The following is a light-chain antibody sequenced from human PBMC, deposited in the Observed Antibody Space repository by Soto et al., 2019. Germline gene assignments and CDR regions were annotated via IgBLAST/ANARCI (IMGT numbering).Light chain of an antibody. CDR3: SSYTSSTTAIYV. J-gene: IGLJ1*01. V-gene: IGLV2-14*01. CDR1: SSDVGGYNY. Sequence: QSALTQPASVSGSRGQSITISCTGTSSDVGGYNYVSWYQQHPGKAPKLMIYEVTNRPSGVSNRFSGSKSGNTATLTISGLQAEDEADYHCSSYTSSTTAIYVFGTGTKLTVL. CDR2: EVT.